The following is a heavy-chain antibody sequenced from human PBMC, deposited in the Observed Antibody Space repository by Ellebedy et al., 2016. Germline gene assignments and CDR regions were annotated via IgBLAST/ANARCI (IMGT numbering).Heavy chain of an antibody. CDR1: GVSISDSGYH. Sequence: SETLSLXCTVSGVSISDSGYHWGWIRQLPGKGLEWIGSIYYSGRTYYSPSLKSRITMSVDTSRSQFSLKLRSVTAADTAVYYCARNPSNYYFDFWGQGALVTVS. V-gene: IGHV4-39*07. CDR2: IYYSGRT. CDR3: ARNPSNYYFDF. J-gene: IGHJ4*02. D-gene: IGHD4-11*01.